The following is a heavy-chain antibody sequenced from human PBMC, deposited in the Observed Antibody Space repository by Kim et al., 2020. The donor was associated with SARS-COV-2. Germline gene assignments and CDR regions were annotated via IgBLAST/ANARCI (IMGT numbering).Heavy chain of an antibody. CDR1: GFTFSSYS. V-gene: IGHV3-48*02. CDR3: VRDQFGHAIQSIY. J-gene: IGHJ4*02. CDR2: INSGSSTV. D-gene: IGHD3-16*01. Sequence: GGSLRLSCAASGFTFSSYSMNWVRQAPGKGLEWISYINSGSSTVYYADSVKGRVTISRDNAGNSLYLQMNSLRDEDTAVYYCVRDQFGHAIQSIYWGQGTLVTVSS.